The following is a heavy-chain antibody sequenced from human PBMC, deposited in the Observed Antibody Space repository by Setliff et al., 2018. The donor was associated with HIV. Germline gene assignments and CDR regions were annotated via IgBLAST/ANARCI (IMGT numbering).Heavy chain of an antibody. CDR1: GYSFTSFW. CDR2: IYPGDSDT. Sequence: GESLKISCEGSGYSFTSFWIGWVRQMPGKGLEWMGIIYPGDSDTRYSPSFQGQVTISADKSISTAYLQWSSLRSEDTAIYYCAIVKPYYDFWSGSHIGGYFQHWGQGTLVTVSS. V-gene: IGHV5-51*01. J-gene: IGHJ1*01. CDR3: AIVKPYYDFWSGSHIGGYFQH. D-gene: IGHD3-3*01.